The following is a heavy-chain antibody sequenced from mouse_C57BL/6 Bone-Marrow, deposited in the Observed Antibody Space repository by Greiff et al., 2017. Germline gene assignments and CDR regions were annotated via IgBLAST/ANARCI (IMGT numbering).Heavy chain of an antibody. Sequence: QVQLKQPGAELVKPGASVKLSCKASGYTFTSYWMHWVKQRPGQGLEWIGMIHPNSGSTNYNEKFTSKATLTGDKSSSTAYMQLSSLTSEDSAVYYCARVGYDYDLHFDYWGQGTTLTVSS. CDR2: IHPNSGST. CDR3: ARVGYDYDLHFDY. D-gene: IGHD2-4*01. V-gene: IGHV1-64*01. CDR1: GYTFTSYW. J-gene: IGHJ2*01.